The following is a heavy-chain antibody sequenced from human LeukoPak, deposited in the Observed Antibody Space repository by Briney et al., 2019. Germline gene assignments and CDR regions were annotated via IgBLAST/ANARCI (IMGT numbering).Heavy chain of an antibody. CDR3: ARGAGWYEY. D-gene: IGHD6-19*01. Sequence: SETLSLTCTVSGGSINNDYWSWIRQPPGKGLEWIGYINFSGRINYNPSLKSRVTISGDTSKNQFSLRLSSMTAADTAVYYCARGAGWYEYWGQGTLVTVSS. V-gene: IGHV4-59*01. CDR2: INFSGRI. J-gene: IGHJ4*02. CDR1: GGSINNDY.